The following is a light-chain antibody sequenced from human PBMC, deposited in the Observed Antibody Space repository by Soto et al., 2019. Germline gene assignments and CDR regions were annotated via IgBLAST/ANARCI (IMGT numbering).Light chain of an antibody. CDR1: QSVSSNY. CDR3: QQYGSSPWT. CDR2: DTS. J-gene: IGKJ1*01. Sequence: VLEHSAATLSLSNGERAALSCGASQSVSSNYLAWYQQKPGLAPRLLIYDTSRRATGIPDRFSGSGSGADFILSISRLEPEDFAVYYCQQYGSSPWTFGQVTNVDIK. V-gene: IGKV3D-20*01.